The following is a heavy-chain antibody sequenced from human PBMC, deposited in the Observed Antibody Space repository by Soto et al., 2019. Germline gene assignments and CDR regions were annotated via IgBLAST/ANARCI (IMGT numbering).Heavy chain of an antibody. CDR2: MNPSGRNT. Sequence: QVQLVQSGAEVQKPGASVQVSCKASGLAFPIDDIIWVRQTIGQGLEFMGWMNPSGRNTGYAQKFQGRATFTWNTPTSTAYMDLSGLRSEDTAVYYCARYRTKVPVAFDVWGQGTMVTVSS. J-gene: IGHJ3*01. V-gene: IGHV1-8*01. CDR3: ARYRTKVPVAFDV. CDR1: GLAFPIDD. D-gene: IGHD3-16*02.